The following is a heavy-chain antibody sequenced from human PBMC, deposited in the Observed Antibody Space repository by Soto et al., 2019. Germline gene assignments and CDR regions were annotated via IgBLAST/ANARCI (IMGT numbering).Heavy chain of an antibody. Sequence: QVQLQQWGAGLLKPSETLSLTCAVYGGAFSGYYWSWIRQPPGQGLEWIGEINHSGSTNYNPSRKGRVTISVDTSKNQLSLKLSSVTAADTAVYYCARGHHGARFDYWGQGTLVPVSS. CDR2: INHSGST. CDR1: GGAFSGYY. V-gene: IGHV4-34*01. CDR3: ARGHHGARFDY. J-gene: IGHJ4*02.